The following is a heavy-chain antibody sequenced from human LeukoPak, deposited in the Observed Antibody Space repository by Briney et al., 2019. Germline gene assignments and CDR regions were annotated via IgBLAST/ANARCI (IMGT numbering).Heavy chain of an antibody. Sequence: SETLSLTCAVYGGSFSGYYWSWIGQHPGKGLEGVGYVYYSGSTYYNPSLKSRVTTSVDTSKNQFSLKLSAVTAADTAVYYCARLVGAPGWGFDYWGQGTLVTVSS. CDR1: GGSFSGYY. V-gene: IGHV4-31*11. CDR2: VYYSGST. D-gene: IGHD1-26*01. J-gene: IGHJ4*02. CDR3: ARLVGAPGWGFDY.